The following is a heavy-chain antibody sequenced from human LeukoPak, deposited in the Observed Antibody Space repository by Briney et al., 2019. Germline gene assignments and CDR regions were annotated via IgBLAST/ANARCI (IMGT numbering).Heavy chain of an antibody. CDR3: AKDQQMITFGGDLDY. Sequence: PGGSLRLSCAASGFTFSSYGMHWVRQAPGKGLEWVAFIRYDGSNKYYADSVKGRFTISRDNSKNTLYLQMNSLRAEDTAVYYCAKDQQMITFGGDLDYWGQGTLVTVSS. CDR1: GFTFSSYG. CDR2: IRYDGSNK. J-gene: IGHJ4*02. D-gene: IGHD3-16*01. V-gene: IGHV3-30*02.